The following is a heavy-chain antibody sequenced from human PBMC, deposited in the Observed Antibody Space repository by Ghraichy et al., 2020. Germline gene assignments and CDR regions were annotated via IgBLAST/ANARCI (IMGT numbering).Heavy chain of an antibody. D-gene: IGHD3-10*01. V-gene: IGHV3-30*02. CDR3: AKDWNSGSRNWFDP. J-gene: IGHJ5*02. CDR1: GFTFSSYG. Sequence: GGSLRLSCAASGFTFSSYGMHWVRQAPGKGLEWVAFIRYDSNNKYYADSVKGRFTISRDNSKNTMYLQMDSLRAEDTAVYYCAKDWNSGSRNWFDPWGQGTLVTVSS. CDR2: IRYDSNNK.